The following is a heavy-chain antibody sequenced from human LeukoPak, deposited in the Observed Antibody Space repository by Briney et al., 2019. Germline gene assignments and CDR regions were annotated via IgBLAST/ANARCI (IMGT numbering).Heavy chain of an antibody. CDR2: IIPIFGTA. D-gene: IGHD1-1*01. CDR1: GGTFSSYA. Sequence: ASVTVSCKASGGTFSSYAISWVRQAPGQGLEWMGGIIPIFGTANYAQKFQGRVTITADESTSTAYMELSSLRSEDTAVYYCARKGVHDGSAEPFDYWGQGTLVTVSS. J-gene: IGHJ4*02. V-gene: IGHV1-69*13. CDR3: ARKGVHDGSAEPFDY.